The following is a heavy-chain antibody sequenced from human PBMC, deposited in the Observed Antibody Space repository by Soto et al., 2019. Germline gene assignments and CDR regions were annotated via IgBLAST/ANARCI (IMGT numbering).Heavy chain of an antibody. D-gene: IGHD3-10*01. CDR1: GGTFSSYA. CDR2: IIPIFGTA. V-gene: IGHV1-69*13. Sequence: SVKVSCKASGGTFSSYAISWVRQAPGQGLEWMGGIIPIFGTANYAQKFQGRVTITADESTSTAYMELSSLRSEDTAVYYCARDYVTMVRGAIYYYYGMDVWGQGTTVTVSS. J-gene: IGHJ6*02. CDR3: ARDYVTMVRGAIYYYYGMDV.